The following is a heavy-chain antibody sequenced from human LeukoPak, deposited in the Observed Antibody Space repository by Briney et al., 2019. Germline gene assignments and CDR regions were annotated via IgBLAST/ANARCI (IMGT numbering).Heavy chain of an antibody. V-gene: IGHV4-39*01. Sequence: SETLSLTCTVSGDSISSSCYYWGWIRQPPGKGLEWIGTIYYSGSTYYNPSLESRVTISIDTSKNQFSLKLNSVTAADTAVYYCARVLPQWLARYYFDYWGQGTLVTVFS. CDR3: ARVLPQWLARYYFDY. CDR1: GDSISSSCYY. D-gene: IGHD6-19*01. J-gene: IGHJ4*02. CDR2: IYYSGST.